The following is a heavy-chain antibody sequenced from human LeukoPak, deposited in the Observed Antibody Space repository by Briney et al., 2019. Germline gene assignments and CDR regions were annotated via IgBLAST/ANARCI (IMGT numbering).Heavy chain of an antibody. Sequence: GGSLSLSCAASGFTFSTFAMIWVRQPPGKGLEGVSSIFPSGGEIHYADSVRGRFTISRDNSKSTLSLQMNSLRAEDTAIYYCATYRQVLLPFESWGQGTVVTVSS. V-gene: IGHV3-23*01. D-gene: IGHD2-8*02. J-gene: IGHJ4*02. CDR2: IFPSGGEI. CDR1: GFTFSTFA. CDR3: ATYRQVLLPFES.